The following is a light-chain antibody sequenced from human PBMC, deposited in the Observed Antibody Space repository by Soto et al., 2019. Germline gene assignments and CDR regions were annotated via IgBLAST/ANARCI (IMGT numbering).Light chain of an antibody. CDR1: QSLVYSDGNTY. V-gene: IGKV2-24*01. CDR3: IQFSHFPRT. J-gene: IGKJ1*01. Sequence: VLTRTPLSSPVTLGQPTSISCRSSQSLVYSDGNTYLSWLQQRPGQPPRLLIYQVSNRFSGDPDRFSGSGAGTDFTLKISRVEAEDVGVYSCIQFSHFPRTFGQGTKVEIK. CDR2: QVS.